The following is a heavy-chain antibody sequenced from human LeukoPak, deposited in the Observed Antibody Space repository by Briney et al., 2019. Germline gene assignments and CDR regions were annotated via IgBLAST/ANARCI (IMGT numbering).Heavy chain of an antibody. J-gene: IGHJ5*02. CDR1: GVIISSYA. CDR2: ISGSGGST. CDR3: AKDLYGSGTYNWFDP. D-gene: IGHD3-10*01. V-gene: IGHV3-23*01. Sequence: PGGSLRLSCAASGVIISSYAMSWVRQAPGKGLEWVSAISGSGGSTYYADSVKGRFTISRDNSKNTLYLQMNSLRAEDTAVYYCAKDLYGSGTYNWFDPWGQGTLVTVSS.